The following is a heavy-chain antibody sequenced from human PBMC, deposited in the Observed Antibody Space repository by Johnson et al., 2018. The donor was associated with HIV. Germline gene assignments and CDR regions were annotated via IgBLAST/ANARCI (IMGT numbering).Heavy chain of an antibody. CDR2: IGWNGLTI. J-gene: IGHJ3*01. CDR3: VKDRNYGSYLLFFDV. CDR1: GFSFDDYA. D-gene: IGHD3-16*01. Sequence: VLLVESGGGLVTPGGSLRLSCEASGFSFDDYAMHWVRQVPGKGLEWVAGIGWNGLTIGYVDSVKGRFTISRNAATNSLYLRMDSLRTEDTAFYYCVKDRNYGSYLLFFDVWGQGTMVTVSS. V-gene: IGHV3-9*01.